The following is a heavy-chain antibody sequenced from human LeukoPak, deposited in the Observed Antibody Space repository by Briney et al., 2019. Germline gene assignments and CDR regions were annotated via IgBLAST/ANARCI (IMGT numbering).Heavy chain of an antibody. D-gene: IGHD4-23*01. V-gene: IGHV1-18*01. Sequence: ASVKVSCKASGYTFTSYGISWVRQAPGQGLEWMGWISAYNGNTNYAQKLQGRVTMTTDTSTSTAYMELRSLRSDDTAVYYCASFDYGGNSFDYWGQGTLVTVSS. CDR1: GYTFTSYG. CDR2: ISAYNGNT. J-gene: IGHJ4*02. CDR3: ASFDYGGNSFDY.